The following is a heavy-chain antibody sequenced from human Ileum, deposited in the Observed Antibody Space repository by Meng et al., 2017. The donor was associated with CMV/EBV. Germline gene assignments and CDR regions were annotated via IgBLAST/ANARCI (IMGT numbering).Heavy chain of an antibody. D-gene: IGHD2-2*01. Sequence: GGSLRLSCAASGFTFSSYSMNWVRQAPGKGLEWVSSISGDSRYIYYADSLTGRFTISRDNAKNALYLQVNSLRAADTAVYYCARDAPAIIDYWGQGTLVTVSS. J-gene: IGHJ4*02. V-gene: IGHV3-21*01. CDR2: ISGDSRYI. CDR3: ARDAPAIIDY. CDR1: GFTFSSYS.